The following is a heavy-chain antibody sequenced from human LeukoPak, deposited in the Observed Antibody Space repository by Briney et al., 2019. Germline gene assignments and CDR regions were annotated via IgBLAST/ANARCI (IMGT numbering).Heavy chain of an antibody. D-gene: IGHD2-21*02. CDR2: IYYSGST. V-gene: IGHV4-39*07. Sequence: SETLSLTCTVSGGSISSFSYYWGWIRQPPGRGLEWIGTIYYSGSTYYNPSLKSRVTISTDTSKNQFSLNLRSVTAADTAVYYCAGVRGDSPYSFDYWGQGTLVTVSS. J-gene: IGHJ4*02. CDR1: GGSISSFSYY. CDR3: AGVRGDSPYSFDY.